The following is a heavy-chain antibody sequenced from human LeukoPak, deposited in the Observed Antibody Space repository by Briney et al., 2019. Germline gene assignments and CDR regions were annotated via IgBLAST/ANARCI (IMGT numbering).Heavy chain of an antibody. V-gene: IGHV4-30-4*01. CDR1: GGSISSGDYY. D-gene: IGHD2-2*01. J-gene: IGHJ5*02. Sequence: SETLSLACTVSGGSISSGDYYWSWIRQPPGKGLEWIGYIYYSGSTYYNPSLKSRVTISVDTSKNQFSLKLSSVTAADTAVYYCARDACSSTSCFNWLDPWGQGTLVTVSS. CDR3: ARDACSSTSCFNWLDP. CDR2: IYYSGST.